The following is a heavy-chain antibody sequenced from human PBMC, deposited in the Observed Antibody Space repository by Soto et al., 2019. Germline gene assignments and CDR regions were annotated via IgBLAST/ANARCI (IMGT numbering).Heavy chain of an antibody. J-gene: IGHJ6*02. CDR1: GFTFSSYG. D-gene: IGHD6-13*01. Sequence: QVQLVESGGGVVQPGRSLRLSCAASGFTFSSYGMHWVRQAPGKGLEWVAVISYDGSNKYYADSVKGRFTISRDNSKNTVYLQMNSLRAEDTAVYYCAKDLYSSSWYSYDVGMDVWGQGTTVTVSS. CDR2: ISYDGSNK. V-gene: IGHV3-30*18. CDR3: AKDLYSSSWYSYDVGMDV.